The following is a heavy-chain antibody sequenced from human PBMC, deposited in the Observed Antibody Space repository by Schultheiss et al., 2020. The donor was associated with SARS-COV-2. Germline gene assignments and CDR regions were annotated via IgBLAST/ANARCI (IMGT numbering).Heavy chain of an antibody. CDR2: IKQDGSEK. CDR3: AKPNYYDSSGYTRPLYYGMDV. Sequence: GESLKISCAASGFTFSSYWMSWVRQAPGKGLEWVANIKQDGSEKYYVDSVKGRFTISRDNAKNSLYLQMNSLRAEDTAVYYCAKPNYYDSSGYTRPLYYGMDVWGQGTTVTVSS. CDR1: GFTFSSYW. J-gene: IGHJ6*02. D-gene: IGHD3-22*01. V-gene: IGHV3-7*01.